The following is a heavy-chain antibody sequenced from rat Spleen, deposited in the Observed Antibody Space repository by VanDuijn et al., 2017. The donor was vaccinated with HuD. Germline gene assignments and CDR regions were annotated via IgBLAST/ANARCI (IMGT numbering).Heavy chain of an antibody. CDR1: GFSFSNYY. J-gene: IGHJ3*01. Sequence: EVQLVESGGGLVQPGRSMKVSCAASGFSFSNYYMAWVRQAPTKGLEWVASISTSGGKTYYRESVKGRFTLSRDNAKSTLYLQMDSLRSEDTATYYCARDYSNDIGPLYNWFAYWGQGTLVTVSS. D-gene: IGHD1-2*01. CDR2: ISTSGGKT. V-gene: IGHV5-25*01. CDR3: ARDYSNDIGPLYNWFAY.